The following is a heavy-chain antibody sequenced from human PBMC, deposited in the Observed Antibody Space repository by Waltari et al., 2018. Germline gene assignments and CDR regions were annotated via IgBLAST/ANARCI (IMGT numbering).Heavy chain of an antibody. Sequence: EVQLVESGGGSVPPGGSLRLSCPASGFIFRPYEMNWVRQAPGKGLEWISYISSSGMTTYYADSVKGRFTISRDNAKNSLYLQMDSLTAEDTAVYYCARVFKQKLYFDYWGQGTLVTVSS. CDR2: ISSSGMTT. CDR3: ARVFKQKLYFDY. J-gene: IGHJ4*02. CDR1: GFIFRPYE. V-gene: IGHV3-48*03.